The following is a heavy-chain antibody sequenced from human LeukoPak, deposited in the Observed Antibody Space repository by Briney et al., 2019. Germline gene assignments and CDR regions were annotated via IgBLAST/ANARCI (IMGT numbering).Heavy chain of an antibody. Sequence: SETLSLTCAVSGGSISSSNWWSWVRQPPGKGLEWIGEIYHSGSTNYNPSLKSRVTISVDKSKNQFSLKLSSVTAADTAVYYCARHEGGDIVVGPAAIPRYYFDYWGQGTLVTVSS. CDR1: GGSISSSNW. CDR2: IYHSGST. D-gene: IGHD2-2*02. V-gene: IGHV4-4*02. CDR3: ARHEGGDIVVGPAAIPRYYFDY. J-gene: IGHJ4*02.